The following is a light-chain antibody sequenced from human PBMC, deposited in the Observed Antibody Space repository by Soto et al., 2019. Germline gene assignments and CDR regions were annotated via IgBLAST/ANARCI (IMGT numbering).Light chain of an antibody. CDR3: SSYTSSSTLLDV. J-gene: IGLJ1*01. Sequence: QSALTQPASVSGSPGQSITISCTGTSSDVGGYNYVSWYQQHPGKAPKLMMYDVSNRPSGVSNRFSGSKSGNTASLTISGLQAEDEADYYCSSYTSSSTLLDVFGTGTKVTVL. V-gene: IGLV2-14*01. CDR2: DVS. CDR1: SSDVGGYNY.